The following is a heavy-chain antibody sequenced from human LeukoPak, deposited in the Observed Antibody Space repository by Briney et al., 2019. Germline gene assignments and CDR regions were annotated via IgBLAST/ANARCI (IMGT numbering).Heavy chain of an antibody. CDR1: EFSVGSNY. Sequence: PGGSLRLSCAASEFSVGSNYMSWVRQAPGKGLEWVSLIYSGGSTNYADSVKGRFTISRDNSKNTLYLQMNSLRAEDTAVYYCAKGLDYYDSSGHTWGQGTLVTVSS. J-gene: IGHJ5*02. V-gene: IGHV3-53*01. D-gene: IGHD3-22*01. CDR3: AKGLDYYDSSGHT. CDR2: IYSGGST.